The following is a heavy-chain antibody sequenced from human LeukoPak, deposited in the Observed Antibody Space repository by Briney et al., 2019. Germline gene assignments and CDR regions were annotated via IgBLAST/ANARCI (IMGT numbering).Heavy chain of an antibody. J-gene: IGHJ4*02. CDR1: GFTFSSYA. V-gene: IGHV3-23*01. CDR3: AKVGLRGYCSGGSCRGGFDY. Sequence: GGSLRLSCAASGFTFSSYAMSWVRQAPGKGLEWVSAMSGSGGSTYYADSVKGRFTISRDNSKNTLYLQMNSLRAEDTAVYYCAKVGLRGYCSGGSCRGGFDYWGQGTLVTVSS. CDR2: MSGSGGST. D-gene: IGHD2-15*01.